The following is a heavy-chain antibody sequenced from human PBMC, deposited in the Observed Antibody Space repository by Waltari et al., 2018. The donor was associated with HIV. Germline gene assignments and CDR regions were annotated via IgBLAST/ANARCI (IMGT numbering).Heavy chain of an antibody. CDR3: ARQEDLSVPFDY. Sequence: QLQLQESGPGLVKPSETLSLTCTVSGGSISSSSYYWGWIRQPPEKGLEWIGTIYDSASNYSNPTLKSRVTISVDTSKHQFSLQLSSVTAANTAVYYCARQEDLSVPFDYWGQGTLVSVSS. J-gene: IGHJ4*02. D-gene: IGHD3-3*01. CDR2: IYDSASN. V-gene: IGHV4-39*01. CDR1: GGSISSSSYY.